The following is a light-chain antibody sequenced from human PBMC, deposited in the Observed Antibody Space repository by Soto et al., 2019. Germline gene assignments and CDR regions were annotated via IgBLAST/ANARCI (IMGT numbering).Light chain of an antibody. CDR1: QNINTL. V-gene: IGKV1-5*01. CDR3: QQFHTYYT. Sequence: DIGMTQSPSTLSASVGDRVTITCRASQNINTLLAWYQQKPGRAPKLLIYDASTLESGVPSRFIGSGFGTEFTLTISSLQPDDFATYYCQQFHTYYTFGQGTNLHMK. J-gene: IGKJ2*01. CDR2: DAS.